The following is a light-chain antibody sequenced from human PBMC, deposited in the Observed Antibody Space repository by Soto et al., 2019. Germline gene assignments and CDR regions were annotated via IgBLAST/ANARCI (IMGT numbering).Light chain of an antibody. CDR3: SSYTSSSPLYV. CDR1: SSDVGGYNY. CDR2: EVS. Sequence: QSALTQPASVSGSPVQSITISCTGTSSDVGGYNYVSWYQQHPGKAPKLMIYEVSNRPSGVSNRFSGSKSGNTASLTISGLQAEDEADYYCSSYTSSSPLYVFGTGTKVTVL. V-gene: IGLV2-14*01. J-gene: IGLJ1*01.